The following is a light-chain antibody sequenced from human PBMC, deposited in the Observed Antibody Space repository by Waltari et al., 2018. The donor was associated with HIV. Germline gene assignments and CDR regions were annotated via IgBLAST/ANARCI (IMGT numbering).Light chain of an antibody. CDR3: DSRDSTGNHAI. J-gene: IGLJ2*01. CDR1: NLRNSY. Sequence: SFELAQDPAVSVALGQTVRISCQGDNLRNSYAAWYQQKPGRAPVLVIYGNNNRATGIPDRFSASRSGNTASLTITGDQAEDEADYCGDSRDSTGNHAIFGGGTKVTGL. V-gene: IGLV3-19*01. CDR2: GNN.